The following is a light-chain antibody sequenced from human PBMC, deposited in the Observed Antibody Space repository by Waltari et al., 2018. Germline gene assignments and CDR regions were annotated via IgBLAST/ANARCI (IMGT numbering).Light chain of an antibody. CDR2: NNY. CDR3: VTWEDSLNGWV. J-gene: IGLJ3*02. CDR1: HSNIGSNN. V-gene: IGLV1-44*01. Sequence: QSVVTQSPSASGAPGQRVTISCSGRHSNIGSNNVDWYPQLPGTAPNLLIFNNYPRPSGVPHRFSASKSGTSASLAISGIQSEDEAEYYCVTWEDSLNGWVFGGGTKLAVV.